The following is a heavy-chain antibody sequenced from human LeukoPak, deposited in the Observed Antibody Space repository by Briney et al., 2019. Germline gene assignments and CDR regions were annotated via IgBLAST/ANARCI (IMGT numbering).Heavy chain of an antibody. Sequence: GGSLRLSRAASGFTFSSHGMHWVRQAPGKGLEGVAVIWNDESEKYYADSVKGRFTISRDNSKNTLFLQMNSLRADDTAVYYCARDGSSGHLHFDYWGQGTLVTVSS. CDR2: IWNDESEK. J-gene: IGHJ4*02. D-gene: IGHD3-22*01. CDR3: ARDGSSGHLHFDY. V-gene: IGHV3-33*01. CDR1: GFTFSSHG.